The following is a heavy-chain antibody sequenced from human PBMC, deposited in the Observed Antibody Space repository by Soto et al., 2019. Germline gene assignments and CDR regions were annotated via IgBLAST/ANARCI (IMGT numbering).Heavy chain of an antibody. V-gene: IGHV3-23*01. D-gene: IGHD6-13*01. CDR2: ISAST. CDR3: AIRMYSTRWYYLDY. J-gene: IGHJ4*02. CDR1: GFTVSSYA. Sequence: EMQLLESGGGLVQAGGSLRLSCAAPGFTVSSYALNWVRQAPGKGLEWVSGISASTYYADSVKGRFTISRDTSKNTLYLQMNSLRAEDTAIYFCAIRMYSTRWYYLDYWGQGTLVTVSS.